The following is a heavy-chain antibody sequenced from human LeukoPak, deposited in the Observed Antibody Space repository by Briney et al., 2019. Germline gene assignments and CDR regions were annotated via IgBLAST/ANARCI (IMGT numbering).Heavy chain of an antibody. V-gene: IGHV3-23*01. CDR2: IRGSGDNT. Sequence: GGSLRLSCAASGFTFSSCAMNWVRQAPGRGLEWVSAIRGSGDNTYYADSVRGRFTISRDNSKSTLYLQMNSLRAEDTAIYYCAKNMGPEYCYGMDVWGQGTTVTVSS. CDR1: GFTFSSCA. CDR3: AKNMGPEYCYGMDV. J-gene: IGHJ6*02. D-gene: IGHD2/OR15-2a*01.